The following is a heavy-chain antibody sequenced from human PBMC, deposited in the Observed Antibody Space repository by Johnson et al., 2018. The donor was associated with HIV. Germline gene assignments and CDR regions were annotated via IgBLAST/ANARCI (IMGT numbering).Heavy chain of an antibody. Sequence: QVLLVESGGGVVQPGGSLRLSCAASGFTFSNYGMHWVRQAPGKGLEWVAFIRYDGTNKYYADSVKGRFTISRDNSKNTLYLQMNSLRAEDTAVYYCARDSGQQLADAFDIWGQGTMVTVSS. CDR3: ARDSGQQLADAFDI. D-gene: IGHD6-6*01. V-gene: IGHV3-30*02. J-gene: IGHJ3*02. CDR2: IRYDGTNK. CDR1: GFTFSNYG.